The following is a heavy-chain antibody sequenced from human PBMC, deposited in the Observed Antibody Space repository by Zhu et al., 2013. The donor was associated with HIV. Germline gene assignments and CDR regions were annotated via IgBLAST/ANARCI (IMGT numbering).Heavy chain of an antibody. V-gene: IGHV4-34*02. CDR3: ARGCFLLGIGWYFDF. CDR2: INHDGRV. J-gene: IGHJ2*01. Sequence: QVQLQQWGAGLLKPSETLSLTCAVYGGSFSGYYWGWIRQPPGKGLEWIGEINHDGRVNYNSSLKSRVTMSVDTSKNQFSLKLTSMTAADTALYYCARGCFLLGIGWYFDFWGRGTLVTVSS. D-gene: IGHD3-10*01. CDR1: GGSFSGYY.